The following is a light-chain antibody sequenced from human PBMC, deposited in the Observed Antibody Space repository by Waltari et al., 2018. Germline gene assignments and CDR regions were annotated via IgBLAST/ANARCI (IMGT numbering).Light chain of an antibody. Sequence: VVTQEPLLSGSPGGTLTLTCGLCSVSVTNTCYIRWYQQTPGQAPRTLVYKASARSSGVPDRFSGSILVNKAALTITGAQAEDDSDYYCLIYMGSGIWVFGGGTKLTVL. CDR2: KAS. CDR3: LIYMGSGIWV. CDR1: SVSVTNTCY. V-gene: IGLV8-61*01. J-gene: IGLJ3*02.